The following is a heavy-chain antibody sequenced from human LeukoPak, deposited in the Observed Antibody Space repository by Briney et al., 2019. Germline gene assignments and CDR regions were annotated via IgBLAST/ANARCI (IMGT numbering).Heavy chain of an antibody. CDR1: GFTFSSYW. J-gene: IGHJ4*02. CDR3: AKDLLLPTPLDY. V-gene: IGHV3-7*03. Sequence: GGSLRLSCAASGFTFSSYWMSWVHQAPGKGLEWVANIKQDGSQKYYVDSVKGRFTISRDNSKNALYLQMNSLRAEDTAVYYCAKDLLLPTPLDYWGQGTLVTVSS. CDR2: IKQDGSQK.